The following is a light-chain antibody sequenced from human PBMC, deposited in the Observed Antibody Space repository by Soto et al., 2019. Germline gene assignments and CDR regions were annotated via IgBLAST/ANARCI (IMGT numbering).Light chain of an antibody. V-gene: IGLV2-14*03. CDR1: SSDVGNSDY. CDR2: GVT. J-gene: IGLJ2*01. CDR3: SSSPTGTISHMV. Sequence: QSALTQPASVSGSPGQSITISCTGTSSDVGNSDYVSWYQHHPGKAPKLMISGVTNRPSGVSNRFSGSKSGNTASLTISGLQAEDEADYYFSSSPTGTISHMVFGGGTKLTVL.